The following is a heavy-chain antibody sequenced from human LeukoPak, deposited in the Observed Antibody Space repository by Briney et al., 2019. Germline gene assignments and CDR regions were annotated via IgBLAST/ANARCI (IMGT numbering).Heavy chain of an antibody. CDR1: GGSFSGYY. Sequence: PSETLSLTCAVYGGSFSGYYWSWIRQPPGKGLEWMGEINHSGSTNYNPSLKSRVTISVDTSKNQFSLKLSSVTAADTAVYYCARGFEVTMVRGVHAGGYFDYWGQGTLVTVSS. D-gene: IGHD3-10*01. J-gene: IGHJ4*02. CDR3: ARGFEVTMVRGVHAGGYFDY. V-gene: IGHV4-34*01. CDR2: INHSGST.